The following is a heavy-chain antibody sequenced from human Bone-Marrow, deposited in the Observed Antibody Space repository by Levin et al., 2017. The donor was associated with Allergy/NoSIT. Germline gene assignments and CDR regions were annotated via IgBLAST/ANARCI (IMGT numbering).Heavy chain of an antibody. D-gene: IGHD3-10*02. V-gene: IGHV3-15*01. Sequence: GESLKISCAASGFTFSNAWMSWVRQAPGKGLEWVGRIKSKTDGGTTDYAAPVKGRFTISRDDSKKRRYLQMNSLKSEDTAVYYCTSGEYVWGLVYYWGQGTLVTVSS. J-gene: IGHJ4*02. CDR1: GFTFSNAW. CDR2: IKSKTDGGTT. CDR3: TSGEYVWGLVYY.